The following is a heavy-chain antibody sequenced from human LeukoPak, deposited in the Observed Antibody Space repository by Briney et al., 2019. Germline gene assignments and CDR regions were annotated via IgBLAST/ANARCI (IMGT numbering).Heavy chain of an antibody. CDR1: GGTFSGYA. J-gene: IGHJ4*02. CDR3: ARENYYGSGSYYMG. CDR2: IIPIFGTA. D-gene: IGHD3-10*01. Sequence: SVKVSCKASGGTFSGYAISWVRQAPGQGLEWMGGIIPIFGTANYAQKFQGRVTITADESTSTAYMELSSLRSEDTAVYYCARENYYGSGSYYMGWGQGTLVTVSS. V-gene: IGHV1-69*01.